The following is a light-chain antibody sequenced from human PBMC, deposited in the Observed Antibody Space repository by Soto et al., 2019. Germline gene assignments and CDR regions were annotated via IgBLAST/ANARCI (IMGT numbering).Light chain of an antibody. J-gene: IGKJ4*01. CDR1: QTVRNNY. Sequence: LTQSPGTLSLSPVEIATLSFGCSQTVRNNYLAWYQQKPGKAPKLLIYAASTLQSGVPSRFSGSGSGTDFALTIGSLQPEDFATYYCQQTRSYPSTFGGGTKVDI. CDR3: QQTRSYPST. CDR2: AAS. V-gene: IGKV1-9*01.